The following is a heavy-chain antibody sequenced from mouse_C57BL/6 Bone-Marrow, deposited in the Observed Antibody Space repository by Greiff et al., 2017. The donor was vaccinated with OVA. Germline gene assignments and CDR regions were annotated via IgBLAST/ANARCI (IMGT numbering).Heavy chain of an antibody. D-gene: IGHD2-1*01. CDR1: YTFSRRVH. V-gene: IGHV1-87*01. CDR2: GQGLEWIG. CDR3: SEDSAVYYCAAYGNYEEDYFYY. J-gene: IGHJ2*01. Sequence: QVQLQQSGPELARPWASVKISCQAFYTFSRRVHFAIRDTNYWMQWVKQRPGQGLEWIGAIYHGNGDTSYNQKFKGKATLTADKSSSTSYIQLINLTSEDSAVYYCAAYGNYEEDYFYYWGQGTTLTVSS.